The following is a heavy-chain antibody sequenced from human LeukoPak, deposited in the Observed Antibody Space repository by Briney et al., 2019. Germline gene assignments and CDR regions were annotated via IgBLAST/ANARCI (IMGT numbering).Heavy chain of an antibody. CDR1: GGSISSYY. CDR2: IYYSGST. Sequence: SETLSLTCTVSGGSISSYYWSWIRQPPGKGLEWIGYIYYSGSTNYNPSLKSRVTISVDTSKNQFSLKLSSVTAADTAVYYCAKVRYSGSYYPLDYWGQGTLVTVSS. CDR3: AKVRYSGSYYPLDY. J-gene: IGHJ4*02. V-gene: IGHV4-59*01. D-gene: IGHD1-26*01.